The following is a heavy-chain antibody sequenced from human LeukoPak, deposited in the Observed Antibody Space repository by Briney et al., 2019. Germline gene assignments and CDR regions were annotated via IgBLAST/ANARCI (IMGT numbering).Heavy chain of an antibody. CDR1: GFTFSSYA. D-gene: IGHD6-13*01. Sequence: PGGSLRLSCAASGFTFSSYAMHWVRQAPGKGLEWVAVISYDGSNKYYADSVKGRFTISRDNSKNTLYLQMNSLRAEDTAVYYCARDKNTGIAGSGDAFDIWGQGTMVTVSS. J-gene: IGHJ3*02. V-gene: IGHV3-30-3*01. CDR3: ARDKNTGIAGSGDAFDI. CDR2: ISYDGSNK.